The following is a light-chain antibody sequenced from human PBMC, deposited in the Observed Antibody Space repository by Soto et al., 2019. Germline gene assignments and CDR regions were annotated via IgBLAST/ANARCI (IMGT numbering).Light chain of an antibody. J-gene: IGLJ1*01. V-gene: IGLV1-44*01. CDR1: SSNIGSNA. CDR2: NNN. Sequence: QSVLTQPPSASATPGQRVTISCSGSSSNIGSNAVNWYQQLPGTAPKLLIYNNNQRPSGVPDRFSGSKSGTSASLAISGLQSEDKADYYCAAWDDSLREVFGTGTKLTVL. CDR3: AAWDDSLREV.